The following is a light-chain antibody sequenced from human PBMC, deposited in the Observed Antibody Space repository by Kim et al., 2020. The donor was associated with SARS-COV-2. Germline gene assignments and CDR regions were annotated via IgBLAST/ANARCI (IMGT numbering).Light chain of an antibody. J-gene: IGKJ2*01. CDR3: QQYNNWSYT. V-gene: IGKV3-15*01. CDR1: QSVSSN. CDR2: GAS. Sequence: EIVMTQSPATLSVSPGERATLSCRASQSVSSNLAWYQQKLGQAPRLLIYGASTRATGIPARFSGSGSGTEFTLTISSLQSEDFAVYYCQQYNNWSYTFGQGTKLEI.